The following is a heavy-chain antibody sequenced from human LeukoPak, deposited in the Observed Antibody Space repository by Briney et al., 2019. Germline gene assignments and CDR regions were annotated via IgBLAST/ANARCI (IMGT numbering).Heavy chain of an antibody. CDR3: ARDRYGSGIPYYYGVDV. Sequence: SETLSLTCTVSGGSISSRSYSWGWIRQPPGKGLEWIGSIYHSGNTYYNPSLKSRVTISVDTSKNQFSLKLSSVTAADTAVYYCARDRYGSGIPYYYGVDVWGQGTTVTVSS. CDR1: GGSISSRSYS. J-gene: IGHJ6*02. D-gene: IGHD3-10*01. V-gene: IGHV4-39*01. CDR2: IYHSGNT.